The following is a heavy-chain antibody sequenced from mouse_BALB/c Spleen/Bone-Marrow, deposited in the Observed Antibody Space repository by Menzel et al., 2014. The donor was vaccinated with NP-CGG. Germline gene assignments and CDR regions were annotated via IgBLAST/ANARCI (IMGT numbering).Heavy chain of an antibody. CDR1: GYAFSSFW. V-gene: IGHV1-80*01. J-gene: IGHJ2*01. CDR2: IYPGDGET. D-gene: IGHD2-4*01. CDR3: ARDDYEPDY. Sequence: VQLQQSGAELVRPGSSVKISCKASGYAFSSFWMNWVKQRPGQGLEWIGQIYPGDGETNYNGKFKGKATLTADKSSSTAYMQLSSLTSEDSAVYFCARDDYEPDYWGQGTTLTVSS.